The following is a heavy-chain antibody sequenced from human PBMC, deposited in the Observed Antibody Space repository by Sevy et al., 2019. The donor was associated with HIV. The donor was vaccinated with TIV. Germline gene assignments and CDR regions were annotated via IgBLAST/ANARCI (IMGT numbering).Heavy chain of an antibody. J-gene: IGHJ3*02. Sequence: GGSLRLSCAASGFTFSSYAMSWVRQAPGKGLEWVSAISGSGGSTYYADSVKGRFTISRDNSKNTRYLQMNSLRAEDTAVYYCAKDRAEWELPYDAFDIWGQGTMVTVS. CDR1: GFTFSSYA. CDR3: AKDRAEWELPYDAFDI. V-gene: IGHV3-23*01. D-gene: IGHD1-26*01. CDR2: ISGSGGST.